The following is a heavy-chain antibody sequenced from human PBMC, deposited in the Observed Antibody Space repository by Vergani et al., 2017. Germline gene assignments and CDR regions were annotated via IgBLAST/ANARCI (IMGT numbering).Heavy chain of an antibody. CDR1: GFPFSSFS. J-gene: IGHJ5*02. CDR3: ARSFGARWPNWFDP. CDR2: IGTSNSHT. V-gene: IGHV3-21*01. Sequence: EVQLVESGGGLVKPGGSLRLSCAASGFPFSSFSLNWVRQAPGKGLEWVSSIGTSNSHTFYADSVKGRFTISRDNAKNSLYLQMSSLRADDTAVYYCARSFGARWPNWFDPWGQGTLVTVSS. D-gene: IGHD3-16*01.